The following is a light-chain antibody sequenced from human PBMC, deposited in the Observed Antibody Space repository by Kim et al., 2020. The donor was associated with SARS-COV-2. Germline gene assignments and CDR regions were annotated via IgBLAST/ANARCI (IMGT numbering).Light chain of an antibody. CDR1: QTIKTY. CDR2: GAS. Sequence: DIQMTQSPSSLSASVGDRVTITCRASQTIKTYLNWYQQKPGKAPKLLIYGASNLQGGVPSRFSGGGSGTEFTLTISSLQPEDSATYYCQQTYSTFGQGTKLEI. J-gene: IGKJ2*01. CDR3: QQTYST. V-gene: IGKV1-39*01.